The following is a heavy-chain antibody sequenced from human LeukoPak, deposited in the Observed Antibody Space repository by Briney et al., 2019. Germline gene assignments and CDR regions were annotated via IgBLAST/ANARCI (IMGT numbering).Heavy chain of an antibody. Sequence: ASVKVSCKASGYTSTTYYMHWVRQAPGQGLEWMGLINFSDGNTHYAERFQGRVTMTRDTSTGTVYMELSSLRFEDAAVYYCATDKGGWGDAPYWGQGTLVTVPS. CDR2: INFSDGNT. D-gene: IGHD6-19*01. J-gene: IGHJ4*02. CDR3: ATDKGGWGDAPY. V-gene: IGHV1-46*01. CDR1: GYTSTTYY.